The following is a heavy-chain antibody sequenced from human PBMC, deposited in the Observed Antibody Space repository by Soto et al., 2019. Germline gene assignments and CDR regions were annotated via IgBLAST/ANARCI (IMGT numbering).Heavy chain of an antibody. CDR2: IVVGSGNT. Sequence: SVKVSCKASGFTFTSSAVQWVRQARGQRLEWIGWIVVGSGNTNYAQKFQERVTITRDMSTSTAYMELSSLRSEDTAVYYCAAEHSNSYGMDVWGQGTTVTVSS. CDR3: AAEHSNSYGMDV. CDR1: GFTFTSSA. J-gene: IGHJ6*02. V-gene: IGHV1-58*01.